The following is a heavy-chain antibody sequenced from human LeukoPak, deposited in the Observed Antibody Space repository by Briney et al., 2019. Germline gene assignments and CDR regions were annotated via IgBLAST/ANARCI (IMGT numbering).Heavy chain of an antibody. V-gene: IGHV4-39*07. J-gene: IGHJ5*02. CDR3: ARGYSSSWYFNSFDP. CDR1: GGSISNTAYY. D-gene: IGHD6-13*01. CDR2: IYHSGST. Sequence: SETLSLTCTVCGGSISNTAYYWGWIRQPPGKGLEWIGNIYHSGSTFYNPSLKSRVTISVDTSKNQFSLKLSSVTAADTAVYYCARGYSSSWYFNSFDPWGQGTLVTVSS.